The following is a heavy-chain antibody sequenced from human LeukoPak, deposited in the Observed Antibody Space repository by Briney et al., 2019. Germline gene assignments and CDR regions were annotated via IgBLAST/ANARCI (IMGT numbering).Heavy chain of an antibody. V-gene: IGHV3-48*03. D-gene: IGHD3-16*02. CDR2: ISSSGSTI. CDR1: GFTFSSYE. Sequence: GGSLRLSCAASGFTFSSYEMNWVRQAPGKGLEWVSYISSSGSTIYYADSVKGRFTISRDNAKNSLYLQMNSLRAEDTAVYYCEGLPRDYVWGSYLYWGQGTLVTVSS. J-gene: IGHJ4*02. CDR3: EGLPRDYVWGSYLY.